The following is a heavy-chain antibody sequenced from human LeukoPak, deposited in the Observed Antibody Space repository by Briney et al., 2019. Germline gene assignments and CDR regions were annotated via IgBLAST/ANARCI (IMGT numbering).Heavy chain of an antibody. CDR1: GFTVSSNY. D-gene: IGHD3-3*01. CDR2: ISSSGSTI. Sequence: GGSLRLSCAASGFTVSSNYMSWVRQAPGKGLEWVSYISSSGSTIYYADSVKGRFTISRDNAKNSLYLQMNSLRAEDTAVYYCARTESPPYKDDFWSGYYPNNYWYFDLWGRGTLVTVSS. CDR3: ARTESPPYKDDFWSGYYPNNYWYFDL. V-gene: IGHV3-11*01. J-gene: IGHJ2*01.